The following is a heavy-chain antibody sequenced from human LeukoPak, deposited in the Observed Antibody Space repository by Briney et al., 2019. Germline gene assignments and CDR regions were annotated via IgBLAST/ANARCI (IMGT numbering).Heavy chain of an antibody. CDR1: GYTFTSYG. CDR2: ISAYNGNT. D-gene: IGHD3-22*01. J-gene: IGHJ5*02. Sequence: ASVKVSCKASGYTFTSYGITWVRLAPGQGLEWMGWISAYNGNTNYAQKLQGRVTMTTDTSTSTAYMELRSLRSDDTAVYYCARDQDSSGYYQYNWFDPWGQGTLVTVSS. CDR3: ARDQDSSGYYQYNWFDP. V-gene: IGHV1-18*01.